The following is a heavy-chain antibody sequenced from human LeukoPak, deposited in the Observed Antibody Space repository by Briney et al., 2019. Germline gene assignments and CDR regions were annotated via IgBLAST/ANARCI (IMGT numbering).Heavy chain of an antibody. CDR2: ISYDGSNK. CDR1: GFTFSSYA. D-gene: IGHD1-26*01. Sequence: GGSLRLSCAASGFTFSSYAMHWVRQAPGKGLEWVAVISYDGSNKYYADSVKGRFTISRDNSKNTLYLQMNSLRAEDTAVYYCARDPDDPIVGATKDDYWGQGTLVTVSS. V-gene: IGHV3-30-3*01. CDR3: ARDPDDPIVGATKDDY. J-gene: IGHJ4*02.